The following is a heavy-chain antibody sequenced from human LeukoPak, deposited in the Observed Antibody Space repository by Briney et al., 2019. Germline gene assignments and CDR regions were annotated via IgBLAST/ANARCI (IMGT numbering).Heavy chain of an antibody. J-gene: IGHJ6*03. Sequence: SETLSLTCTVSGGTISTYHWSWIRQPPGKGLEWIGYIYSRGNTKYNPSLKSRVTISADMSKNQFSRELDSVTAADTAVYYCARDRAYYYTDFWGKGTTVTVSS. CDR3: ARDRAYYYTDF. V-gene: IGHV4-4*08. CDR2: IYSRGNT. CDR1: GGTISTYH. D-gene: IGHD2-21*01.